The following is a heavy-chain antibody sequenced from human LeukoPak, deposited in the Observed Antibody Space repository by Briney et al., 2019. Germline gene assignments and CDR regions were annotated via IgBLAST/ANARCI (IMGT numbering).Heavy chain of an antibody. CDR3: AGPLQLRFLEY. V-gene: IGHV4-38-2*01. CDR2: SHTGIT. CDR1: GYSISSGYY. J-gene: IGHJ4*02. Sequence: SETLSLTCAVSGYSISSGYYWGWIRQPPGKGLEWIGISHTGITYYNPSLKSRVTISLDTTRNQFSLKLSSVTAADTAVYYCAGPLQLRFLEYWGQGTLVTVSS. D-gene: IGHD3-3*01.